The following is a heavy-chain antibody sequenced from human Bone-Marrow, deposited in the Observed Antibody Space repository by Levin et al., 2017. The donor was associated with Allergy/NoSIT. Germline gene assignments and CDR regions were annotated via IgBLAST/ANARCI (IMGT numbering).Heavy chain of an antibody. V-gene: IGHV3-48*01. CDR1: GFILSRDS. CDR3: ARGAELDP. J-gene: IGHJ5*02. Sequence: GGSLRLSCTGSGFILSRDSINWVRQAPGKGLEWVSYISSGVNTIYYSDSVEGRFTVSRDNAKNSLYLQMNSLRAEDTAVYYCARGAELDPWGQGTLVTVSS. CDR2: ISSGVNTI.